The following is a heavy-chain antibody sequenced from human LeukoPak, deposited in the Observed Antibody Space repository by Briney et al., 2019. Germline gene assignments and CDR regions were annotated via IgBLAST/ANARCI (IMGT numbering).Heavy chain of an antibody. D-gene: IGHD3-10*01. Sequence: GRSLRLSCAASGFTFSSYAMSWVRQAPGKGLEWVSAISGSGGSIYYADSVKGRFTISRDNSKNTLYLQMNSLRAEDTAVYYCAKQLGGSGSYYLFDYWGQGTLVTVSS. CDR1: GFTFSSYA. CDR2: ISGSGGSI. V-gene: IGHV3-23*01. J-gene: IGHJ4*02. CDR3: AKQLGGSGSYYLFDY.